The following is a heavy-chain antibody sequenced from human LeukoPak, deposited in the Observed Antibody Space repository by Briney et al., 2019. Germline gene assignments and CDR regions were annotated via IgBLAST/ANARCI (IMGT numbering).Heavy chain of an antibody. V-gene: IGHV4-34*01. D-gene: IGHD6-19*01. J-gene: IGHJ4*02. CDR2: INHSRST. Sequence: SETLSLTCAVYGGSFSGYYWSWIRQPPGKGLEWIGEINHSRSTNYNPSLKSRVTISVDTSKNQFSLKLSSVTAADTAVYYCARSSGWGGGYYFDYWGQGTLVTVSS. CDR3: ARSSGWGGGYYFDY. CDR1: GGSFSGYY.